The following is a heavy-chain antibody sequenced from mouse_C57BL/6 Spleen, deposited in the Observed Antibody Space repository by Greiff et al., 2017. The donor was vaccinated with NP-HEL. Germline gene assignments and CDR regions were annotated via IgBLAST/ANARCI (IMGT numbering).Heavy chain of an antibody. V-gene: IGHV2-9-1*01. J-gene: IGHJ4*01. Sequence: QVQLKQSGPGLVAPSQSLSITCTVSGFSLTSYAISWVRQPPGKGLEWLGLIWTGGGTNYNSALKSRLSISKDNSKSQVFLKMNSLQTDDTARYYCARNYYGSSEGAMDYWGQGTSVTVSS. CDR1: GFSLTSYA. D-gene: IGHD1-1*01. CDR2: IWTGGGT. CDR3: ARNYYGSSEGAMDY.